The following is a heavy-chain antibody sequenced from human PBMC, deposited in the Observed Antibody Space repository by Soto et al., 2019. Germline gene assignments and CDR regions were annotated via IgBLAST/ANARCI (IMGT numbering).Heavy chain of an antibody. CDR3: WRHDKTALPPLDS. Sequence: QVHLVQSGAEVKSPGSAVKVSCKVSGAGDTFSNYGLNWVRQAPGQGLEWMGGTIPAFGTANYSQKYKGRVTITTATSTATAYMKLSSLRSDDTAVYYCWRHDKTALPPLDSWGQGTLVSVSS. V-gene: IGHV1-69*05. CDR1: GAGDTFSNYG. D-gene: IGHD1-1*01. CDR2: TIPAFGTA. J-gene: IGHJ4*02.